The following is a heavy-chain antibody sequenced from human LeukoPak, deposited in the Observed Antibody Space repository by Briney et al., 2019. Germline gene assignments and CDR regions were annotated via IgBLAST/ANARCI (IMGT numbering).Heavy chain of an antibody. Sequence: ASVKVSCKASGYTFTGYYMHWVRQAPGQGLEWMGRINPNSGGTNYAQKFQGRVTMTKDTSISTAYMELSRLRSDDTTVYYCARDWGYCSGGSCYYFDYWGQGTLVTVSS. J-gene: IGHJ4*02. CDR1: GYTFTGYY. D-gene: IGHD2-15*01. CDR3: ARDWGYCSGGSCYYFDY. V-gene: IGHV1-2*06. CDR2: INPNSGGT.